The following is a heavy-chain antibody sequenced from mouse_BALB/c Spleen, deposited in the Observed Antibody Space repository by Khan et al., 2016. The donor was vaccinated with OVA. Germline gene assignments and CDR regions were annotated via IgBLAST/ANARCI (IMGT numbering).Heavy chain of an antibody. CDR2: INPSNGYT. Sequence: VQLQQSGAELARPGASVKMSCKASGYTFTSYTIHWIKKRHGQGLEWIGYINPSNGYTNYNQKFKDKATLTTDKSSTTAYLQLSSLTSDASAVYNRVRDGAYHMNDGWFAYWGQGTLVTVSA. CDR1: GYTFTSYT. V-gene: IGHV1-4*01. J-gene: IGHJ3*01. D-gene: IGHD2-14*01. CDR3: VRDGAYHMNDGWFAY.